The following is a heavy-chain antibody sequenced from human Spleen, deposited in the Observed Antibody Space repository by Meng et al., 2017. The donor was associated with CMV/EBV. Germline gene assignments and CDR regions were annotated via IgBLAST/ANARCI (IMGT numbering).Heavy chain of an antibody. CDR1: GGTFGNEA. J-gene: IGHJ4*02. D-gene: IGHD3-22*01. CDR2: IMPILAIT. CDR3: ARGSGYVQPFDH. Sequence: KSAGGTFGNEAFSWVRQGPGQGPEWVGQIMPILAITHYAQKFQGRVTITADKSTDTVYMDLGGLRPEDTAVYYCARGSGYVQPFDHWGQGTLVTVSS. V-gene: IGHV1-69*04.